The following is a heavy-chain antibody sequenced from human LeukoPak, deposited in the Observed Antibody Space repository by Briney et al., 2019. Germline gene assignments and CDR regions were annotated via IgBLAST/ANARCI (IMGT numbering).Heavy chain of an antibody. CDR1: GFTFSSYG. CDR3: ARDSGSGYYYADY. D-gene: IGHD3-22*01. V-gene: IGHV3-33*01. Sequence: GGSLRLSCAASGFTFSSYGVHWVRQAPGKGLEWVAVIWYDGSNKYYADSVKGRFTISRDNSKNTLYLQMNSLRAEDTAVYYCARDSGSGYYYADYWGQGTLVTVSS. CDR2: IWYDGSNK. J-gene: IGHJ4*02.